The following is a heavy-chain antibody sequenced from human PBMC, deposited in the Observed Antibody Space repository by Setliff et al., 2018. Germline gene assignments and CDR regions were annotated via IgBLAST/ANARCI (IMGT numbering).Heavy chain of an antibody. V-gene: IGHV3-7*01. CDR3: ARERFVAVGNWFDP. CDR1: GFTFSTYW. D-gene: IGHD6-19*01. J-gene: IGHJ5*02. Sequence: GGSLRLSCTSSGFTFSTYWMSWVRQAPGKGLEWVANIKHDGSEKNYVDSVKGRFTISRDNAENSLYLQMNSLRAEDTAVYYCARERFVAVGNWFDPWGQGTLVTVSS. CDR2: IKHDGSEK.